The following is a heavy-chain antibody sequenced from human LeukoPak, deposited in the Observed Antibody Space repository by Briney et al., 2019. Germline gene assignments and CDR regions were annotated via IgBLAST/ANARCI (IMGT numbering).Heavy chain of an antibody. D-gene: IGHD2-21*02. CDR1: GYTFSISH. CDR3: ARATELTYCAGDCYLDH. J-gene: IGHJ4*02. Sequence: ASVKVSCKTSGYTFSISHVTWVRQAPGQRLEWMGWISVYNGNTNYAPDLQGRVTMTTDTSTSTAYMELRNLRSDDTAIYYCARATELTYCAGDCYLDHWGQGTLITVSS. V-gene: IGHV1-18*04. CDR2: ISVYNGNT.